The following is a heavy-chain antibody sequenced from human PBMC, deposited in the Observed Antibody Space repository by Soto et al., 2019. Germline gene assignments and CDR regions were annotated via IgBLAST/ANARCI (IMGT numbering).Heavy chain of an antibody. CDR1: GGSISSYY. D-gene: IGHD3-10*01. CDR2: IYYSGST. Sequence: PSETLSLTCTVSGGSISSYYWSWIRQPPGKGLEWIGYIYYSGSTNYNPSLKSRVTMSVDTSKNQFSLKLSSVTAADTAVYYCAGTPGTMVRGVIGSFPNYYYYGMDVWGQGTTVTVSS. J-gene: IGHJ6*02. V-gene: IGHV4-59*01. CDR3: AGTPGTMVRGVIGSFPNYYYYGMDV.